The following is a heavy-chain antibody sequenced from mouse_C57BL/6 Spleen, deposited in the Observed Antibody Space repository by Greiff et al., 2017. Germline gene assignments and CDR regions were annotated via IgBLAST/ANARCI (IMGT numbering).Heavy chain of an antibody. CDR2: ISSGGDYI. V-gene: IGHV5-9-1*02. Sequence: EVQGVESGEGLVKPGGSLKLSCAASGFTFSSYAMSWVRQTPEKRLEWVAYISSGGDYIYYADTVKGRFTISRDNARNTLYLQMSSLKSEDTAMYYCTRDPQLGRADYWGQGTTLTVSS. D-gene: IGHD4-1*02. CDR1: GFTFSSYA. CDR3: TRDPQLGRADY. J-gene: IGHJ2*01.